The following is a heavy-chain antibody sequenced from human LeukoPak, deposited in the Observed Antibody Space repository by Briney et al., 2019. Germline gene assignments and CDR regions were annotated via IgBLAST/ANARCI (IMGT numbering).Heavy chain of an antibody. D-gene: IGHD3-22*01. CDR3: ARDLIASRAYFDY. CDR1: GGSISSSSYY. Sequence: SETLSLTCTVSGGSISSSSYYWGWIRQPPGKGLEWIGSVYYSGSTYYNPSLKSRVTISVDTSKNQFSLKLSSVTAADTAVYYCARDLIASRAYFDYWGQGTLVTVSS. CDR2: VYYSGST. J-gene: IGHJ4*02. V-gene: IGHV4-39*07.